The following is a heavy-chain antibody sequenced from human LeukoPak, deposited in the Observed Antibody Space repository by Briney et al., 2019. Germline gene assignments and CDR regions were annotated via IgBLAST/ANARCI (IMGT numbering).Heavy chain of an antibody. J-gene: IGHJ4*02. V-gene: IGHV4-39*01. D-gene: IGHD3-10*01. CDR1: GGSISSNSYY. CDR2: IYYSGST. Sequence: SETLSLTCAVSGGSISSNSYYWGWVRQPPGKGLEWIGSIYYSGSTYYNPSLKSRVTISVDTSKNQFSLKLSSVTAADTAVYYCARTRYYYNSRSYGAPYYFDYWGQGTLVTVSS. CDR3: ARTRYYYNSRSYGAPYYFDY.